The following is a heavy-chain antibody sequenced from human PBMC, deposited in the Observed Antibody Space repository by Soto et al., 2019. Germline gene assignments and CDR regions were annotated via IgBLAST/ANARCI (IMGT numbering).Heavy chain of an antibody. CDR1: GFTFSSYA. Sequence: GGSLRLSYAASGFTFSSYAMHWVRQAPGKGLEWVAVISYDGSNKYYADSVKGRFTISRDNSKNTLYLQMNSLRAEDTAVYYCARDVPYSSGWLFDYWGQGTLVTVSS. V-gene: IGHV3-30-3*01. J-gene: IGHJ4*02. D-gene: IGHD6-19*01. CDR2: ISYDGSNK. CDR3: ARDVPYSSGWLFDY.